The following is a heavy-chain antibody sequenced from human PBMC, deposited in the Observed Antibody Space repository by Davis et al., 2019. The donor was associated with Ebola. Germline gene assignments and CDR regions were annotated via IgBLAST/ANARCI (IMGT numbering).Heavy chain of an antibody. CDR1: GFTFSSYS. V-gene: IGHV3-23*01. Sequence: GESLKISCAASGFTFSSYSMNWVRQAPGKGLEWVSAISGSGGSTYYADSVKGRFTISRDNSKNTLYLQMNSLRAEDTAVYYCAKRRAGLFYDSSALGGYWGQGTLVTVSS. D-gene: IGHD3-22*01. CDR3: AKRRAGLFYDSSALGGY. CDR2: ISGSGGST. J-gene: IGHJ4*02.